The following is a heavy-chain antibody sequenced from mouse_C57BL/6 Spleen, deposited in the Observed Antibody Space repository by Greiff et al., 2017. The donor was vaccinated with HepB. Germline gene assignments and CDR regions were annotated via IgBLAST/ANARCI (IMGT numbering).Heavy chain of an antibody. CDR3: ARSTYYYGSSFDY. CDR1: GYAFSSYW. J-gene: IGHJ2*01. V-gene: IGHV1-80*01. D-gene: IGHD1-1*01. CDR2: IYPGDGDT. Sequence: VQLQQSGAELVKPGASVKISCKASGYAFSSYWMNWVKQRPGKGLEWIGQIYPGDGDTNYNGKFKGKATLTADKSSSTAYMQLSSLTSEDAAVYFCARSTYYYGSSFDYWGQSTTLTVSS.